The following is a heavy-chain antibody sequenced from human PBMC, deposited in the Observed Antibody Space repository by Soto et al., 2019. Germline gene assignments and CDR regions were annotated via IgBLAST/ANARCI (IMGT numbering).Heavy chain of an antibody. CDR1: GGSISSGGYY. J-gene: IGHJ6*02. Sequence: PSETLSLTCTVSGGSISSGGYYWSWIRQHPGKGLEWIGYIYYSGSTYYNPSLKSRVTISVDTSKNQFSLKLSSVTAADTAVYYCARDATSSSSTDVWGQGTTVTVS. CDR3: ARDATSSSSTDV. D-gene: IGHD6-6*01. CDR2: IYYSGST. V-gene: IGHV4-31*03.